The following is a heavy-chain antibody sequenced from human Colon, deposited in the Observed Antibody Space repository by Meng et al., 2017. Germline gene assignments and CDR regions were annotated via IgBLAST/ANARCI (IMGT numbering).Heavy chain of an antibody. V-gene: IGHV4-34*01. CDR3: ARGRYSGYLP. D-gene: IGHD5-12*01. J-gene: IGHJ5*02. CDR2: INHSGST. Sequence: VALQPCGPRRLKPSETRSLTCAVYGVSFSGYYWSWIRQPPGKGLEWIGEINHSGSTNYNPSLKSRVTISVDTSKNQFSLKLSSVTAADTAVYYCARGRYSGYLPWGQGTLVTVSS. CDR1: GVSFSGYY.